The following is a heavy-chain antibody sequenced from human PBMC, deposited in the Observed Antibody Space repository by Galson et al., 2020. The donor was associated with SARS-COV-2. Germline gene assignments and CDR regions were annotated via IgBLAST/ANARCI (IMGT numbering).Heavy chain of an antibody. CDR2: ISSSSSYT. V-gene: IGHV3-11*05. CDR3: ARDGYSSSGAYDHIFDY. Sequence: KIGESLKISCAASGFTFSDYYMSWIRPAPGKALEWVSYISSSSSYTNYADSVKGRFTISRDNAKNSPYLQMNSLRAEDTAVYYCARDGYSSSGAYDHIFDYGGQGTLVTVAS. D-gene: IGHD6-13*01. CDR1: GFTFSDYY. J-gene: IGHJ4*02.